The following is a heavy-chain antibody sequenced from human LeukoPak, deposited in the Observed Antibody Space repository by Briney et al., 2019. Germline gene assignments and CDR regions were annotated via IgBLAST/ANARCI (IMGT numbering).Heavy chain of an antibody. CDR2: INPNSGGT. CDR1: GYTFTGYY. D-gene: IGHD6-13*01. Sequence: ASVKVSCKASGYTFTGYYMHWVRQAPGQGLEWMGWINPNSGGTNYAQKFQGRVTMTRATSISTAYMELSRLRSDDTAVYYCARVAACRYNYYSMDVRGKGTTVTVSS. V-gene: IGHV1-2*02. CDR3: ARVAACRYNYYSMDV. J-gene: IGHJ6*03.